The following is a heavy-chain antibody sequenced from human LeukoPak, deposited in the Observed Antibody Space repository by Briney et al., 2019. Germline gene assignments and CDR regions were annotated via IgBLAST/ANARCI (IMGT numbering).Heavy chain of an antibody. V-gene: IGHV1-2*02. J-gene: IGHJ4*02. D-gene: IGHD3-9*01. CDR2: INPNSGGT. CDR1: GYTFTGYY. CDR3: ARQGYDILTGYPNYFDY. Sequence: ASVKVSCKASGYTFTGYYMHWVRQAPGQGLEWMGWINPNSGGTNYAQKFQGRVTMTRDTSISTAYMELSRLRSDDTAVYYCARQGYDILTGYPNYFDYWGQGTLVTVSS.